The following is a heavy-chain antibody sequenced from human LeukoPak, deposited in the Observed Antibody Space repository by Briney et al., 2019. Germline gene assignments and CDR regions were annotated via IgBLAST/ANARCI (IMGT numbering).Heavy chain of an antibody. CDR2: INPSGGST. Sequence: ASXXVXCKASGYTFTTYSMHWVRRAPGQGLEWMGIINPSGGSTSYAQKFQDRVTMTRDTSTSTVYMELSSLRSEDTAVYYCARDLTYLGAFDIWGQGTMVTVSS. J-gene: IGHJ3*02. D-gene: IGHD2/OR15-2a*01. CDR1: GYTFTTYS. V-gene: IGHV1-46*01. CDR3: ARDLTYLGAFDI.